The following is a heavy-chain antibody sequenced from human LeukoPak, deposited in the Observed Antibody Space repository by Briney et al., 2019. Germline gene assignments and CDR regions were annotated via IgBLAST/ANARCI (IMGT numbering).Heavy chain of an antibody. CDR1: GFTFSSYG. V-gene: IGHV3-30*18. CDR3: AKADFDY. J-gene: IGHJ4*02. Sequence: PGGSLRLSCAASGFTFSSYGMHWVRQAPGKGLEWVAVISYDGSNKYYASSVKGRFAISRDNSKNTLYLQMNSLRAEDTAVYYCAKADFDYWGQGTLVTVSS. CDR2: ISYDGSNK.